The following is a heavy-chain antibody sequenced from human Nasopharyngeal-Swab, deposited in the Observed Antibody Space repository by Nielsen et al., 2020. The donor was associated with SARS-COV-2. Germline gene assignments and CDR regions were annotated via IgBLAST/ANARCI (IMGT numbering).Heavy chain of an antibody. Sequence: SETLSLTCTVSGVSISSSSYYWGWIRQPPGKGLEWIGSIYYSGSTYYNPSLTSRVTISVDTSKNQFSLKLSSVTAADTAVYYCARQRVAAAGHYYYYYGMDVWGQGTTVTVSS. V-gene: IGHV4-39*01. CDR2: IYYSGST. CDR1: GVSISSSSYY. D-gene: IGHD6-13*01. J-gene: IGHJ6*02. CDR3: ARQRVAAAGHYYYYYGMDV.